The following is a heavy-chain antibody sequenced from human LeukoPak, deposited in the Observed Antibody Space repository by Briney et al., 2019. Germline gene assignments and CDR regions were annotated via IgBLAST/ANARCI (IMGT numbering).Heavy chain of an antibody. J-gene: IGHJ4*02. V-gene: IGHV3-53*04. CDR3: ASGYCSSTSCYTGIGFDY. CDR1: GFTVSSNY. CDR2: IYSGGST. D-gene: IGHD2-2*02. Sequence: GGSLRLSCAASGFTVSSNYMSWVRQAPGKGLEWVSVIYSGGSTYYADSVKGRLTISRHNSKNTLYLQMNSLRAEDTAVYYCASGYCSSTSCYTGIGFDYWGQGTLVTVSS.